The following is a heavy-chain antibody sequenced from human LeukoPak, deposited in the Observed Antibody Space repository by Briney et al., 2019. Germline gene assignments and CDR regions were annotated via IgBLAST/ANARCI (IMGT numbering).Heavy chain of an antibody. D-gene: IGHD6-13*01. CDR2: IYYSGST. Sequence: SETLSLTCTVSGGSISSSSYYWGWIRQPPGKGLEWIGSIYYSGSTYYNPSLKSRVTISVDTSKNQFSLKLSSVTAADTAVYYCARHQLIIAAPSDYWGQGTLVTVSS. V-gene: IGHV4-39*01. CDR3: ARHQLIIAAPSDY. J-gene: IGHJ4*02. CDR1: GGSISSSSYY.